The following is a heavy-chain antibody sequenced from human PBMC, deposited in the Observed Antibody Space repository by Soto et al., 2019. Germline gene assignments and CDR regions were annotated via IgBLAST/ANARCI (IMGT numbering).Heavy chain of an antibody. J-gene: IGHJ4*02. CDR3: ARSDVLWGSYRFDY. Sequence: WGVLRLSCAASGFTFSSYSMNWVRQAPGKGLEWVSYISSSSSTIYYADSVKGRFTISRDNAKNSLYLQMKSLRDEDTAVYYCARSDVLWGSYRFDYWGQGTLVTVSS. D-gene: IGHD3-16*02. V-gene: IGHV3-48*02. CDR1: GFTFSSYS. CDR2: ISSSSSTI.